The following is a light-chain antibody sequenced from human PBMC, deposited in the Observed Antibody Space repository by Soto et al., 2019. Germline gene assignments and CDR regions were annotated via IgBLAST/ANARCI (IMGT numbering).Light chain of an antibody. V-gene: IGKV3-20*01. CDR1: QSVRSSY. J-gene: IGKJ3*01. Sequence: EIVLTQSPGTLSLSPGERATLSCGASQSVRSSYLAWYQQKPGQAPRLLIYGTSSRATGIPDRFGGSGSGTDFPLTISRLEHEDFAVYYCQQYGSSPFTFGPGTKVDIK. CDR2: GTS. CDR3: QQYGSSPFT.